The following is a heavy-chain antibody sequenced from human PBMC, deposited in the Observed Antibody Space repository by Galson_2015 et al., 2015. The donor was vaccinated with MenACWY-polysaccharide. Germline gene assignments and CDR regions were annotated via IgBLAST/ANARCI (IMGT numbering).Heavy chain of an antibody. Sequence: SLRLSCAASGFTFSSYGMHWVRQAPGKGLEWVAVISYDGSNKYYADSVKGRFTISRDNSKNTLYLQMNSLRAEDTAVYYCAKETLRSDDAFDIWAKGQWSPSLQ. CDR3: AKETLRSDDAFDI. J-gene: IGHJ3*02. V-gene: IGHV3-30*18. CDR2: ISYDGSNK. CDR1: GFTFSSYG.